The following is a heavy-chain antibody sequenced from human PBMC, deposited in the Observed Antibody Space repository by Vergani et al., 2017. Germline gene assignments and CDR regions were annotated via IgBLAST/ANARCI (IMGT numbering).Heavy chain of an antibody. V-gene: IGHV2-5*02. J-gene: IGHJ4*02. CDR1: GFSLSTSGVG. CDR2: IYWDDDK. Sequence: QITLKESGPTLVQPTQTLTLTCTFSGFSLSTSGVGVGWIRQPPGKALEWLALIYWDDDKLYSPSLKSRLTITKDTSKNQVVLTMTNMDPVDTSVYYCARDGPGGEPFDYWGQGTLVTVSS. D-gene: IGHD5-24*01. CDR3: ARDGPGGEPFDY.